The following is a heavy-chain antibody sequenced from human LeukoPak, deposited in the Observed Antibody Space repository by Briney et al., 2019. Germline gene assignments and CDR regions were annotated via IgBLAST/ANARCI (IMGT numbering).Heavy chain of an antibody. CDR1: GFKFDDYG. D-gene: IGHD5-12*01. CDR2: IRMVIR. V-gene: IGHV3-20*03. J-gene: IGHJ4*02. Sequence: GGSLRLSYTASGFKFDDYGMTWVRQAPGKGLEWVSDIRMVIRGYAHSVKGRFTISRDNAKNSLYLQMNSLRAEDTAVYYCAREVQVATIYPLDYWGQGTLVTVSS. CDR3: AREVQVATIYPLDY.